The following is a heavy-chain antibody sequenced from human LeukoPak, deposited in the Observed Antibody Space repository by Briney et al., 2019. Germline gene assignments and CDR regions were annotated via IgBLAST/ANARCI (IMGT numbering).Heavy chain of an antibody. D-gene: IGHD3-22*01. CDR1: GFTVSSNY. CDR3: AREADYDPYYFDY. CDR2: IYSGGST. J-gene: IGHJ4*02. Sequence: GGSLRLSCAASGFTVSSNYMSWVRQAPGKGLEWVSVIYSGGSTYYADSVKGRFTISRDNSKNTLYLQMNSLRAEDTAVYYCAREADYDPYYFDYWGQGTLVTVSS. V-gene: IGHV3-53*01.